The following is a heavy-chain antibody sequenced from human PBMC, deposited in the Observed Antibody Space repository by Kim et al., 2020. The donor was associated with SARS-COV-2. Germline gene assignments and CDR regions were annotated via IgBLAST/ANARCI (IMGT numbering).Heavy chain of an antibody. CDR2: IYYSGST. D-gene: IGHD5-18*01. CDR1: GGSISSSSYY. V-gene: IGHV4-39*01. Sequence: SETLSLTCTVSGGSISSSSYYWGWIRQPPGKGLEWIGSIYYSGSTYYNPSLKSRVTISVDTSKNQFSLKLSSVTAADTAVYYCARQGDTAIATGYFDYWGQGTLVTVSS. J-gene: IGHJ4*02. CDR3: ARQGDTAIATGYFDY.